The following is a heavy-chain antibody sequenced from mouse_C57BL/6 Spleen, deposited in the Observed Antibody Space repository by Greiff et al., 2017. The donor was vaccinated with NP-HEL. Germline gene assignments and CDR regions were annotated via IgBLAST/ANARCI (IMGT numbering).Heavy chain of an antibody. CDR3: ARHEEGYYGSSYCWFAY. CDR1: GYTFTEYT. CDR2: FYPGSGSI. D-gene: IGHD1-1*01. J-gene: IGHJ3*01. Sequence: QVQLQQSGAELVKPGASVKLSCKASGYTFTEYTIHWVKQRSGQGLEWIGWFYPGSGSIKYNEKFKDKATLTADKSSSTVNMELSRLTSEDSAVYFCARHEEGYYGSSYCWFAYWGQGTLVTVSA. V-gene: IGHV1-62-2*01.